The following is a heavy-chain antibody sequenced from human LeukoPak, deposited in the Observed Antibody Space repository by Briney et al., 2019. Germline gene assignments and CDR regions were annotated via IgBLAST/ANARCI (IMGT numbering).Heavy chain of an antibody. CDR3: ARDLKAANTHYFDY. D-gene: IGHD6-13*01. V-gene: IGHV3-66*01. J-gene: IGHJ4*02. CDR1: GFTVSSSY. Sequence: PGGSLRLSCAASGFTVSSSYMSWVRQAPGKGLEWVSIISSAGTTYYADSVKGRFTISRDNSKNTVYLQVNSLRDEDKAVYYCARDLKAANTHYFDYWDQGTMAAVS. CDR2: ISSAGTT.